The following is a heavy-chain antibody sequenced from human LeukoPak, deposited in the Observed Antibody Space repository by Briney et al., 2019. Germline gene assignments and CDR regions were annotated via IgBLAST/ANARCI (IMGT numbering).Heavy chain of an antibody. CDR3: ASSGSSWYQGDY. V-gene: IGHV1-46*01. CDR2: INPSGGST. CDR1: GYTFTDYY. J-gene: IGHJ4*02. Sequence: ASVKVSCKASGYTFTDYYMHWVRQAPGQGLEWMGIINPSGGSTSYAQKFQGRVTMTRDTSTSTVYMELSSLRSEDTAVYYCASSGSSWYQGDYWGQGTLVTVSS. D-gene: IGHD6-13*01.